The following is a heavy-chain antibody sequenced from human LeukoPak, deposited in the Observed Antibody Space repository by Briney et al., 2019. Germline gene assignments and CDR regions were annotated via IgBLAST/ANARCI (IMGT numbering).Heavy chain of an antibody. J-gene: IGHJ4*02. CDR2: IWSDGSKT. V-gene: IGHV3-33*06. Sequence: GGSLRLSCAASGLSFSNSGMHWVRQAPGKGLEWVAMIWSDGSKTYYADSVKGRFTISRDNSKNTVYLQMNSLRAEDTAVYYCAKDKGVRYSDYWGQGTLVTVSS. D-gene: IGHD3-10*01. CDR1: GLSFSNSG. CDR3: AKDKGVRYSDY.